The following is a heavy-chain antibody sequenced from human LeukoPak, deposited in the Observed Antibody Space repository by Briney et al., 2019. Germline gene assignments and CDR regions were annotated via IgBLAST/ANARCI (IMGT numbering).Heavy chain of an antibody. CDR3: ARGQIGFWSGYLDY. CDR1: GGSFSGYY. Sequence: PSETLSLTCAVYGGSFSGYYWSWIRQPPGKGLEWIGEINHSGSTNYNPSLKCRVTISVDTSKNQFSLKLSSVTAADTAVYYCARGQIGFWSGYLDYWGQGTLVTVSS. V-gene: IGHV4-34*01. D-gene: IGHD3-3*01. J-gene: IGHJ4*02. CDR2: INHSGST.